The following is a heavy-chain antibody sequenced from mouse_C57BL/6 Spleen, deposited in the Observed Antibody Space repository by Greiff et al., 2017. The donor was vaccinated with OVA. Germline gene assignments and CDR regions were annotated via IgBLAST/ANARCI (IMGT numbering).Heavy chain of an antibody. D-gene: IGHD1-1*02. CDR3: ARYRAGWWAY. V-gene: IGHV1-9*01. J-gene: IGHJ3*01. CDR2: ILPGSGGT. Sequence: VQLQQSGAELMKPGASVKLSCKATGYTFTGYWIEWVKQRPGHGLEWIGEILPGSGGTNYNEKFKGKATFTAATSSNTAYMQLSSLTTEDAAICYWARYRAGWWAYWGQGTLVTVSA. CDR1: GYTFTGYW.